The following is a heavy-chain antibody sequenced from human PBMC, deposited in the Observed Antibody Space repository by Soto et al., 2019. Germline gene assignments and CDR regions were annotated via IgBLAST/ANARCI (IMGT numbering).Heavy chain of an antibody. J-gene: IGHJ5*02. CDR3: ARVPIYDYVWGSYRSRLWFDP. D-gene: IGHD3-16*02. CDR2: IYYSGST. CDR1: GGSISSGDYY. V-gene: IGHV4-30-4*02. Sequence: SETLSLTCTVSGGSISSGDYYWSWIRQPPGKGLEWIGYIYYSGSTYYNPSLKSRVTISVDTSKNQFSLKLSSVTAADTAVYYCARVPIYDYVWGSYRSRLWFDPWGQGTLVTVSS.